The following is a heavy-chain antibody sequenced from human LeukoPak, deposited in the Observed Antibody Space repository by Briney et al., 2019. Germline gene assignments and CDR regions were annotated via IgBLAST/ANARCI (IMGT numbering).Heavy chain of an antibody. J-gene: IGHJ3*02. CDR1: GGSISSGGYY. V-gene: IGHV4-31*03. CDR2: IYYSGST. CDR3: ARVPITMIATRAFDI. Sequence: SEALSLTCTVSGGSISSGGYYWSWIRQHPGKGLEWIGYIYYSGSTYYNPSLKSRVTISVDTSKNQFSLKLSSVTAADTAVYYCARVPITMIATRAFDIWGQGTMVTVSS. D-gene: IGHD3-22*01.